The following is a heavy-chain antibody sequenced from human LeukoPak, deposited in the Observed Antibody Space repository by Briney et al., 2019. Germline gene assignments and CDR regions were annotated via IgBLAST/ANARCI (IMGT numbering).Heavy chain of an antibody. D-gene: IGHD5-18*01. Sequence: SETLSLTCTVSGGSISSYYWSWIRQPPGKGLEWIGYIYYSGSTSYNPSLKSRVTISVDTSKNQFSLKLNSVTAADTAVYYCAGYKVTAMAKGSFDYWGQGTLVTVSS. CDR2: IYYSGST. J-gene: IGHJ4*02. V-gene: IGHV4-59*01. CDR1: GGSISSYY. CDR3: AGYKVTAMAKGSFDY.